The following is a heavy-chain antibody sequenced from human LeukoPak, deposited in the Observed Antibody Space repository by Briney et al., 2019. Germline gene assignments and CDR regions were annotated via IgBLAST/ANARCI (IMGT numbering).Heavy chain of an antibody. CDR3: ARGLWRRSIKNWFDP. D-gene: IGHD2-21*01. CDR1: GGSFSGYY. V-gene: IGHV4-34*01. CDR2: INHSGST. Sequence: SETLSLTCAVYGGSFSGYYWSWIRQPPGKGLEWIGEINHSGSTNYNPSLKSRVTISVDTSKNQFSLKLSSVTAADTAVYYCARGLWRRSIKNWFDPWGQGTLVTVSS. J-gene: IGHJ5*02.